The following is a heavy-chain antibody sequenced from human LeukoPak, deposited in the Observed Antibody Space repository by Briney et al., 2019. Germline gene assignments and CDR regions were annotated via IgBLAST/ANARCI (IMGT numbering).Heavy chain of an antibody. CDR3: ARTGLRFLTYYYMDV. V-gene: IGHV1-2*02. CDR2: INPNSGGT. D-gene: IGHD3-3*01. Sequence: ASVKVSRKASGYTFTGYYMHWVRQAPGQGREWMGWINPNSGGTNYAQKFQGRDTMTRDTSISTAYMELSRLRSDDTAVYYCARTGLRFLTYYYMDVWGKGTTVTVSS. J-gene: IGHJ6*03. CDR1: GYTFTGYY.